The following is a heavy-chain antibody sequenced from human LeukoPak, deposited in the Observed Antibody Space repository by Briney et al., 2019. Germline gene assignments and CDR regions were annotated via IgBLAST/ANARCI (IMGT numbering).Heavy chain of an antibody. J-gene: IGHJ6*02. CDR2: ISGSGGST. V-gene: IGHV3-23*01. CDR1: GFTFSSYA. Sequence: GGSLRLSCAASGFTFSSYAMSWVRQAPGEGLEWVSAISGSGGSTYYADPVKGRFTISRDNSKNTLYLQMSSLRAEDTAVYYCAKSEGPYYYYYGMDVWGQGTTVTVSS. CDR3: AKSEGPYYYYYGMDV.